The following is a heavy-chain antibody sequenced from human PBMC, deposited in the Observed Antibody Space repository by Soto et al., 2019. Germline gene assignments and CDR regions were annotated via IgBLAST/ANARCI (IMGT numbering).Heavy chain of an antibody. Sequence: EVQLVESGGGLVQPGGSLRLSCAASEFTFSGRSVHWVRQAPGKGLVWVSGIDKVGTDSTYADSVKGRFTSSRDNAKNTVYLKMNSVRVEDTAVYYCARGWFGPDVWGNGTTVTVSS. V-gene: IGHV3-74*01. D-gene: IGHD3-10*01. CDR2: IDKVGTDS. J-gene: IGHJ6*03. CDR1: EFTFSGRS. CDR3: ARGWFGPDV.